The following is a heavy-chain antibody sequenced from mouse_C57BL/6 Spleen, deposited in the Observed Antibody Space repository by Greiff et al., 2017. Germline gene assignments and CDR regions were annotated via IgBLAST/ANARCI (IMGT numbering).Heavy chain of an antibody. CDR1: GYTFTNYW. CDR2: IYPGGGYT. Sequence: VQLQQSGAELVRPGTSVKMSCKASGYTFTNYWIGWAKQRPGHGLEWIGDIYPGGGYTNYNEKFKGKATLTADKSSSTAYMQFSSLTSEDSAIYYCARYDYDYDGGHYYAMDYWGQGTSVTVSS. D-gene: IGHD2-4*01. CDR3: ARYDYDYDGGHYYAMDY. J-gene: IGHJ4*01. V-gene: IGHV1-63*01.